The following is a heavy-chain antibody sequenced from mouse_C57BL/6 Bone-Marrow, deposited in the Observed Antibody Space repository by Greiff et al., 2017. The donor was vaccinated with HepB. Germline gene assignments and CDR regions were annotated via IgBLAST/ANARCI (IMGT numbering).Heavy chain of an antibody. V-gene: IGHV1-81*01. J-gene: IGHJ3*01. D-gene: IGHD2-3*01. Sequence: VQLQQSGAELARPGASVKLSCKASGYTFTSYGISWVKQRTEQGLEWIGEIYPRSGNTYYNEKFKGKATLTADKSSSTAYMELRSLTSEDSAVYFCARFEGYYPAWFAYWGQGTLVTVSA. CDR3: ARFEGYYPAWFAY. CDR1: GYTFTSYG. CDR2: IYPRSGNT.